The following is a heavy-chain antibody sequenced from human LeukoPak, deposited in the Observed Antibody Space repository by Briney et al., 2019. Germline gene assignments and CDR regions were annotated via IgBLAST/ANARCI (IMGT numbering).Heavy chain of an antibody. J-gene: IGHJ4*02. CDR3: ARDLAPEDYYDSSGFDY. CDR2: INPNSGGT. D-gene: IGHD3-22*01. CDR1: GGTFSSYA. V-gene: IGHV1-2*04. Sequence: ASVKVSCKASGGTFSSYAISWVRQAPGQGLEWMGWINPNSGGTNYAQKFQGWVTMTRDTSISTAYMELSRLRSDDTAVYYCARDLAPEDYYDSSGFDYWGQGTLVTVSS.